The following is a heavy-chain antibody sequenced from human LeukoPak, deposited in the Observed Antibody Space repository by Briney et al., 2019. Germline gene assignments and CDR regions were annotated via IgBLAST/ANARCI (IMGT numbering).Heavy chain of an antibody. CDR1: GGSISSGGYY. CDR3: ARDGRVSPYYGMDV. CDR2: IYYSGST. J-gene: IGHJ6*02. V-gene: IGHV4-31*03. D-gene: IGHD1-26*01. Sequence: SQTLSLTCTVSGGSISSGGYYWSWIRQHPGKGLEWIGNIYYSGSTYCNPSLNSRVTISVDTSKNQFSLKLSSVTAADTAVYYCARDGRVSPYYGMDVWGQGTTVTVSS.